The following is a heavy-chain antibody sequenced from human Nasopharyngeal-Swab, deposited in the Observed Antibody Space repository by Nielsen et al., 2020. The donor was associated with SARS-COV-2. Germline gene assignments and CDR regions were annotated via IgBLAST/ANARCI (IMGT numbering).Heavy chain of an antibody. CDR1: GGTFSSYA. V-gene: IGHV1-69*13. D-gene: IGHD3-22*01. CDR2: IIPIFGTA. Sequence: SVKVSCKASGGTFSSYAISWVRQAPGQGLEWMGGIIPIFGTANYAQKFQGRVTITADESTSTAYMELSSLRSEDTAVYYCARQERGNGYSDAFDIWGQGTMVTVSS. J-gene: IGHJ3*02. CDR3: ARQERGNGYSDAFDI.